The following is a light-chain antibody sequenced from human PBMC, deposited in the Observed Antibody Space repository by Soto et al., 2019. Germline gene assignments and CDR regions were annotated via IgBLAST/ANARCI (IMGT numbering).Light chain of an antibody. CDR2: DAS. V-gene: IGKV1-33*01. CDR1: QDISKY. CDR3: QQYHTYSSIT. Sequence: DIQMTQSPSSLSASVGDRVTITCQASQDISKYLNWYQQKPGKAPKLLIYDASNLETGVPLRFSGSGSGTDFTLTISSLQPDDFATYYCQQYHTYSSITFGQGTRLEI. J-gene: IGKJ5*01.